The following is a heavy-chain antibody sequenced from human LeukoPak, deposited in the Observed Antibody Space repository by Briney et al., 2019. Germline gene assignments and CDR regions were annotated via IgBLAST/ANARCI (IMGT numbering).Heavy chain of an antibody. V-gene: IGHV4-59*01. D-gene: IGHD4-23*01. J-gene: IGHJ2*01. CDR3: ARSVVTLYWYFDL. CDR1: GGSISGYY. Sequence: PSETLSLTCPVSGGSISGYYYNWIRQPPGKGLEWIGYIYYSGSTNYNPSLKSRVTISLDTSKNQFSLKLSSVTTADTAVYYCARSVVTLYWYFDLWGRGTLVTVSS. CDR2: IYYSGST.